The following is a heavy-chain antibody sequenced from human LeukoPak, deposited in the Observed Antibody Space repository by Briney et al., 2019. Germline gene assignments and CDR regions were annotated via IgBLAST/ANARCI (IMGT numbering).Heavy chain of an antibody. D-gene: IGHD3-10*01. CDR1: GFTFSDYY. Sequence: GGSLRLSCAASGFTFSDYYMSWIRQAPGKGLGWVSYISSSGSTIYYADSVKGRFTISRDNAKNSLYLQMNSLRAEDTAVYYCARSITMVRGVPLPYYFDYWGQGTLVTVSS. CDR2: ISSSGSTI. V-gene: IGHV3-11*01. J-gene: IGHJ4*02. CDR3: ARSITMVRGVPLPYYFDY.